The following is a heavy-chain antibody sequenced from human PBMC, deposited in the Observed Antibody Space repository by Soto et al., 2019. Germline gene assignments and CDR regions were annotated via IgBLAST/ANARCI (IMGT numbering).Heavy chain of an antibody. Sequence: QVQLVASGGGLVQPGGSLRLSGAASGFTFSDYYMSWLGQPPGKGLEWVSDISKSGSIIHFADSVKGRFAISRDNAKNTLYPQMSSLRAEDTALYYCARDLSPYSDYYDESTSETWFDPWGQGTLVTVSP. CDR2: ISKSGSII. V-gene: IGHV3-11*01. D-gene: IGHD3-16*01. CDR3: ARDLSPYSDYYDESTSETWFDP. CDR1: GFTFSDYY. J-gene: IGHJ5*02.